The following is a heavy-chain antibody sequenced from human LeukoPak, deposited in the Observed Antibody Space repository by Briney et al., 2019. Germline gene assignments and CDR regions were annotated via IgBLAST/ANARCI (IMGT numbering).Heavy chain of an antibody. CDR1: GGSFSGYY. D-gene: IGHD6-13*01. Sequence: SETLSLTCAVYGGSFSGYYWSWIRQPPGKGLEWIGEINHSGSTNYNPSLKSRVTISVDTPKNQFSLKLSSVTAADTAVYYCARGQQLVRAFDIWGQGTMVTVSS. J-gene: IGHJ3*02. CDR2: INHSGST. V-gene: IGHV4-34*01. CDR3: ARGQQLVRAFDI.